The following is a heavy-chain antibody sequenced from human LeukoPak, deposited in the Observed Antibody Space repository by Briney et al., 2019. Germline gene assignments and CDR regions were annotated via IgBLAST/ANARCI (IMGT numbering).Heavy chain of an antibody. V-gene: IGHV3-15*01. CDR3: TTAPLVTGTTSDFDY. D-gene: IGHD1-7*01. CDR2: IKSKTDGGTT. J-gene: IGHJ4*02. CDR1: GFTFSNAW. Sequence: PGGSLRLSCAASGFTFSNAWMGWVRQAPGKGLEWVGRIKSKTDGGTTDYAAPVKGRFTISRDDSKNTLYLQMNSLKTEDTAVYYCTTAPLVTGTTSDFDYWGQGTLVTVSS.